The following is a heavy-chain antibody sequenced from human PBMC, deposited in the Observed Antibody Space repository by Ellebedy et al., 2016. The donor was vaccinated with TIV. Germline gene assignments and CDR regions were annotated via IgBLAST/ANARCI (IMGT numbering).Heavy chain of an antibody. J-gene: IGHJ6*02. Sequence: GESLKISXAASGFTFSGSAMHWVRQASGKGLEWVGRIRSKANSYATAYAASVKGRFTISRDDSKNTAYLQMNSLKTEDTAVYYCTDGMDVWGQGTTVTVSS. CDR1: GFTFSGSA. CDR2: IRSKANSYAT. V-gene: IGHV3-73*01. CDR3: TDGMDV.